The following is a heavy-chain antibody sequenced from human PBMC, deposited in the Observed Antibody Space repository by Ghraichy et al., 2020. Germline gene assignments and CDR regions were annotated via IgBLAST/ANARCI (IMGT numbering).Heavy chain of an antibody. J-gene: IGHJ4*02. CDR2: INHSGST. CDR3: ARVKRASRHLFIAARYYYFDY. Sequence: SETLSLTCAVYGGSFSGYYWSWIRQPPGKGLEWIGEINHSGSTNYNPSLKSRVTISVDTSKNQFSLKLSSVTAADTAVYYCARVKRASRHLFIAARYYYFDYWGQGTLVTVSS. CDR1: GGSFSGYY. D-gene: IGHD6-6*01. V-gene: IGHV4-34*01.